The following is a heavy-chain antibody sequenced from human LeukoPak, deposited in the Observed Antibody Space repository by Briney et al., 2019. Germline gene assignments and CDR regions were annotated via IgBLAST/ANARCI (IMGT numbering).Heavy chain of an antibody. J-gene: IGHJ4*02. D-gene: IGHD6-13*01. CDR3: ARGKAAGTLDY. V-gene: IGHV4-34*01. Sequence: SETLSLTCAVYGGSFSGYYWSWIRQPPGKELEWIGEINHSGSTNYNPSLKSRVTISVDTSKNQFSLKLSSVTAADTAVYYCARGKAAGTLDYWGQGTLVTVSS. CDR1: GGSFSGYY. CDR2: INHSGST.